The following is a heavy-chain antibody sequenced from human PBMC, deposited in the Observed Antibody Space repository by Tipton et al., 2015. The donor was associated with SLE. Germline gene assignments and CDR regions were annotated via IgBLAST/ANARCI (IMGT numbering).Heavy chain of an antibody. CDR1: GGSFSGYY. CDR3: ARTLRLDSTPSPLYYFDY. V-gene: IGHV4-34*01. Sequence: TLSLTCAVYGGSFSGYYWSWIRQPPGKGLEWIGEINHSGSTNYNPSLKSRVTISVDTSKNQFSLKLSSVTAADTAVYYCARTLRLDSTPSPLYYFDYWGQGTLVTVSS. J-gene: IGHJ4*02. CDR2: INHSGST. D-gene: IGHD2-2*01.